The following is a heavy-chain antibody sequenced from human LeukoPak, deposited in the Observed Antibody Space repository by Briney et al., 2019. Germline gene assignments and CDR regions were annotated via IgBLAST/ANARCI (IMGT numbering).Heavy chain of an antibody. CDR2: IFYSGST. J-gene: IGHJ4*02. V-gene: IGHV4-59*12. CDR1: GGSISGYY. Sequence: SEALSLTCTVSGGSISGYYWSWIRQPPGKGLEWIGYIFYSGSTHYNPSLKSRVTISVDTSKNQFSLKLSSVTAADTAVYYCAREPVVGAPFDYWGQGTLVTVSS. CDR3: AREPVVGAPFDY. D-gene: IGHD1-26*01.